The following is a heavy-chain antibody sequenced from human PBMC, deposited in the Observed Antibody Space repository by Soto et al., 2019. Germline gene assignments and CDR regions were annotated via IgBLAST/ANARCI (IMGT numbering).Heavy chain of an antibody. CDR2: IFYSGST. CDR3: ARVGYGVDKLSY. Sequence: PSETLSLTCAVSGGSLSSSSWWSWVRQPPGKTLEWLGEIFYSGSTKYNPSLNSRVTISADQSKNDFSLRLSSVAASDTAVYFCARVGYGVDKLSYWGPGMSVTVSS. J-gene: IGHJ4*02. D-gene: IGHD4-17*01. V-gene: IGHV4-4*02. CDR1: GGSLSSSSW.